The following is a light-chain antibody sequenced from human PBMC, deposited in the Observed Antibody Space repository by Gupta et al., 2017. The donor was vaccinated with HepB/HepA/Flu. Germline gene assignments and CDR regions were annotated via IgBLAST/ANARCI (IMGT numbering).Light chain of an antibody. J-gene: IGLJ3*02. V-gene: IGLV2-23*02. CDR2: EVT. Sequence: GQSIPISCTGTGTNIGAFNLVSWYQQAQGKAPKLIIFEVTERPSVLPDRFSGSKSGNTASLTISGLQAEDEASYHCCSFAGRGTWVFGGGTMVTVL. CDR1: GTNIGAFNL. CDR3: CSFAGRGTWV.